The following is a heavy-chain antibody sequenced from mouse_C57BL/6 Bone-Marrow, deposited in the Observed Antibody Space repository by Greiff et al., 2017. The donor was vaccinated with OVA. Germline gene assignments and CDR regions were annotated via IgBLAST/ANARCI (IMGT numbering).Heavy chain of an antibody. Sequence: VKLMESGAELARPGASVKLSCKASGYTFTSYGISWVKQRTGQGLEWIGEIYPRSGNTYYNEKFKGKATLTADKSSSTAYMELRSLTSEDSAVYFCARRARQLRLRLDYWGQGTSVTVSS. CDR3: ARRARQLRLRLDY. V-gene: IGHV1-81*01. J-gene: IGHJ4*01. D-gene: IGHD3-2*02. CDR2: IYPRSGNT. CDR1: GYTFTSYG.